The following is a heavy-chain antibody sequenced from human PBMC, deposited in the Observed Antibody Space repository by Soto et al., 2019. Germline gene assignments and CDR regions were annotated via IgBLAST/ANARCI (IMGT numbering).Heavy chain of an antibody. CDR2: VSYGSGSQ. J-gene: IGHJ4*02. CDR3: AKDPHFQGGQLWLLPYFDN. CDR1: GFTFSNYP. V-gene: IGHV3-30*18. Sequence: QVQLVDSGGGVVQPGKSLRLSCAASGFTFSNYPMHWVRQAPGKGLEWLAVVSYGSGSQYYAESVKGRFSISRDNSKSMLYLQMNNLTPEDTAMYYCAKDPHFQGGQLWLLPYFDNWGQGTPVIVSS. D-gene: IGHD5-18*01.